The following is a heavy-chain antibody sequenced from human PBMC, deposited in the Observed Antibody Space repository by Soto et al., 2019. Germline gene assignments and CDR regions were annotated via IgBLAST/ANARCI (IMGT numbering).Heavy chain of an antibody. CDR3: ASGYRRDGYYGMDV. CDR1: GCTFSSCA. CDR2: IIPIFGTA. D-gene: IGHD3-16*02. J-gene: IGHJ6*02. V-gene: IGHV1-69*13. Sequence: SVKVSCKASGCTFSSCAISWVRQAPGQGLEWMGGIIPIFGTANYAQKFQGRVTITADESTSTAYMELSSLRSEDTAVYYCASGYRRDGYYGMDVWGQGTTVTVSS.